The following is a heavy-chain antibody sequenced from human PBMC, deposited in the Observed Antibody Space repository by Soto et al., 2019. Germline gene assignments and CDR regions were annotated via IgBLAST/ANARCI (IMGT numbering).Heavy chain of an antibody. CDR1: GGSISSYY. CDR3: VRDSPGGNPFDY. V-gene: IGHV4-59*01. J-gene: IGHJ4*02. CDR2: IYDSGST. Sequence: PSETLSLTCSVSGGSISSYYWSWIRQPPGKGLEWIGYIYDSGSTNYNPSLKSRVTISVDTSKNQFSLKMSSVTAADTAVYYCVRDSPGGNPFDYWGQGTLGTVAS. D-gene: IGHD2-15*01.